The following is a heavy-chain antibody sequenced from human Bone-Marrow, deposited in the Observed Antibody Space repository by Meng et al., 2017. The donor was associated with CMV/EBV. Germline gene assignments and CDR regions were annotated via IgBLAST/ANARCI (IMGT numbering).Heavy chain of an antibody. D-gene: IGHD3-3*01. J-gene: IGHJ4*02. CDR3: AKPIYDYWSGYGEVDY. V-gene: IGHV1-2*02. Sequence: ASVKVSCKASGGTFSSYAISWVRQAPGQGLEWVGWINPNGGATNYAQKFRGRVSMTTDTSINTVYMELTRLTSDDTAVYYCAKPIYDYWSGYGEVDYWGQGTLVTVSS. CDR2: INPNGGAT. CDR1: GGTFSSYA.